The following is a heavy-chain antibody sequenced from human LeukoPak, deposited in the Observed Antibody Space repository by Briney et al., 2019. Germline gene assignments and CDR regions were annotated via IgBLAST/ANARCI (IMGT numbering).Heavy chain of an antibody. J-gene: IGHJ4*02. CDR2: ISGSGGST. D-gene: IGHD2-21*02. CDR3: AKESAYCGSDCRSLSGY. CDR1: GFTFGSYA. V-gene: IGHV3-23*01. Sequence: PGGSLRLSCVASGFTFGSYAMSWVRQAPGKGLEWVSVISGSGGSTYYADSVKGRFTISRDNSKNTLYLQMNSLRAEDTAVYYCAKESAYCGSDCRSLSGYWGQGTLVTVSS.